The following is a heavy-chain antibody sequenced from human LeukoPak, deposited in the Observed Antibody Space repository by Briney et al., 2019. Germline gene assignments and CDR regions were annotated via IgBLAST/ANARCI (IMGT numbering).Heavy chain of an antibody. V-gene: IGHV3-30*02. Sequence: PGGSLRLSCAASGFTFSSYGMHWVRQAPGKGLEWVAFIRYDGRNKYYTDSVQGRFTISRDNSKNTLYLQMNSLIAEDKAVYSCAKDQIVGPAALDYWGEGTLVSVSS. J-gene: IGHJ4*02. CDR3: AKDQIVGPAALDY. CDR1: GFTFSSYG. CDR2: IRYDGRNK. D-gene: IGHD2-2*01.